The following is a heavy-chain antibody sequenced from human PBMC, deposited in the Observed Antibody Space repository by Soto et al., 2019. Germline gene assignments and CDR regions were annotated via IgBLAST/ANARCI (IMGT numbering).Heavy chain of an antibody. J-gene: IGHJ4*02. D-gene: IGHD3-9*01. CDR3: ARGGRYYDILTGYYNNYFDY. CDR2: IYSGGST. V-gene: IGHV3-66*01. CDR1: GFTVSSNY. Sequence: EVQLVESGGGLVQPGGSLRLSCAASGFTVSSNYMSWVRQAPGKGLEWVSVIYSGGSTYYADSVKGRFTISRDNSKNTLYLQMNSRRAEDTAVYYCARGGRYYDILTGYYNNYFDYWGQGTLVTVSS.